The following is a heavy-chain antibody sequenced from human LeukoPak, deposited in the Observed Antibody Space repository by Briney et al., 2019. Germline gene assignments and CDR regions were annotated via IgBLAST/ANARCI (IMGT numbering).Heavy chain of an antibody. CDR3: ARVSIVGATRFDY. D-gene: IGHD1-26*01. J-gene: IGHJ4*02. Sequence: SVKVSCKASGGTFSSYAISRVRQAPGQGLEWMGRIIPILGIANYAQKFQGRVTITADKSTSTAYMELSSLRSDDTAVYYCARVSIVGATRFDYWGQGTLVTVSS. V-gene: IGHV1-69*04. CDR1: GGTFSSYA. CDR2: IIPILGIA.